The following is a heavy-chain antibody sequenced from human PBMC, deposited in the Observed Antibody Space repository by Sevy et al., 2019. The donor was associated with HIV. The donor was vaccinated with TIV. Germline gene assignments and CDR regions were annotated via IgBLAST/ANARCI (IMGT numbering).Heavy chain of an antibody. V-gene: IGHV3-9*01. Sequence: GGSLRLSCAASGFRFDDYAMHWVRQTPGKGLEWVSGISWSSGNIRYADFVMGRFTVSRDNAKNSLYLQMNSLRDEDTALYYCVKDMGIYYDSYGFKMFDFWGQGTLVTVSS. J-gene: IGHJ4*02. CDR1: GFRFDDYA. CDR3: VKDMGIYYDSYGFKMFDF. D-gene: IGHD3-22*01. CDR2: ISWSSGNI.